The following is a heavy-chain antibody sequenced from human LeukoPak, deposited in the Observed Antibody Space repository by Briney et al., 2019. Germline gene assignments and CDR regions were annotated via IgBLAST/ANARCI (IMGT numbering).Heavy chain of an antibody. CDR1: GFTFSSYN. CDR3: ARAADGDYGEFDY. Sequence: GGSLRLSCAASGFTFSSYNMNWVRQAPGKGPEWVSSISSSTSYIYYADSVKGRFTISRDNSKNTLYLQMNSLRAEDTAVYYCARAADGDYGEFDYWGQGTLVTVSS. J-gene: IGHJ4*02. V-gene: IGHV3-21*01. CDR2: ISSSTSYI. D-gene: IGHD4-17*01.